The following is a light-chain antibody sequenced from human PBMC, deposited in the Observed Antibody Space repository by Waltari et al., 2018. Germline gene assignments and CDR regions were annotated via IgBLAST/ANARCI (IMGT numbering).Light chain of an antibody. J-gene: IGKJ1*01. Sequence: DIVMTQSPDSLAVSLGERATINCKSSQSILYSSNNKNYLAWFHQKPGQPPKLLIYWASNRQSGVPDRFSGSGSGTDFTLTISSLQAEDVAVYYCQQYYSAPWTFGQGTKVEIK. CDR2: WAS. CDR3: QQYYSAPWT. CDR1: QSILYSSNNKNY. V-gene: IGKV4-1*01.